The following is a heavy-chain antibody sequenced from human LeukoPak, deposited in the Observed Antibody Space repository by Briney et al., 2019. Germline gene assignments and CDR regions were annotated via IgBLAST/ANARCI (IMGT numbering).Heavy chain of an antibody. J-gene: IGHJ4*02. CDR3: ARDRHYYDSSGYYAGFDY. Sequence: SETLSLTCTVSGYSISSAYYWGWIRQPPGKGLEWIGIIYHSGSTYYNPSLKSRVTISVDTSKNQFSLKLSSVTAADTAVYYCARDRHYYDSSGYYAGFDYWGQGTLVTVSS. CDR1: GYSISSAYY. D-gene: IGHD3-22*01. V-gene: IGHV4-38-2*02. CDR2: IYHSGST.